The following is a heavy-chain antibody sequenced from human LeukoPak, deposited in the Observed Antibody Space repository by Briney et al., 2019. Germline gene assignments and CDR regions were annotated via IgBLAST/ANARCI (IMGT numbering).Heavy chain of an antibody. Sequence: PGGSLRLSCAASGVTFSSFAMSWVRQAPGKGLEWVSTIRASGGGAFYADSVKGRFTISRDNSKNTLYLQMNSLRAEDTAVYYCAKELLWFGELTDAFDYWGQGTLVTVSS. CDR2: IRASGGGA. CDR1: GVTFSSFA. D-gene: IGHD3-10*01. CDR3: AKELLWFGELTDAFDY. J-gene: IGHJ4*02. V-gene: IGHV3-23*01.